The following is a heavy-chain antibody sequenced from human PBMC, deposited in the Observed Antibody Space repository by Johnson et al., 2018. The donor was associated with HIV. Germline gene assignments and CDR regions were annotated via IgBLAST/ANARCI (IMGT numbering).Heavy chain of an antibody. CDR1: GFTFSSYD. CDR3: ARAYTYGAFDI. V-gene: IGHV3-30*03. CDR2: ISYDGSNK. J-gene: IGHJ3*02. D-gene: IGHD5-18*01. Sequence: QMQLVESGGGVVQPGRSLRLSCVGSGFTFSSYDMHWVRQAPGKGMDWVALISYDGSNKYYADSVKGRFNISRDNSKNTLYLQMNSLRPEDTAVYYCARAYTYGAFDIWGQGTTVTISS.